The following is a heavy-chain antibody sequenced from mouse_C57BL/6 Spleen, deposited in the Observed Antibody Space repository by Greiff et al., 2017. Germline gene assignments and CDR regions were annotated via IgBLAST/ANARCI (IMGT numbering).Heavy chain of an antibody. D-gene: IGHD2-3*01. CDR1: GYTFTGSW. Sequence: QVQLQQPGAELVMPGASVKLSCKASGYTFTGSWMHWVKQRPGQGLEWIARFDPSDSYTNYNQKFKGKSTLTVDKSSSPAYMQLSRLTSEDSAVYYCARGDGAYWGQGTTLTVSS. CDR2: FDPSDSYT. V-gene: IGHV1-69*01. J-gene: IGHJ2*01. CDR3: ARGDGAY.